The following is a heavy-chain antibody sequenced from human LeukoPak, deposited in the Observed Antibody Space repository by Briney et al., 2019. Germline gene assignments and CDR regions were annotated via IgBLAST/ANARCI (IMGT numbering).Heavy chain of an antibody. V-gene: IGHV4-59*01. CDR1: GGSISSYY. CDR2: IYYSGST. CDR3: ARGNDFWSGSFDP. J-gene: IGHJ5*02. D-gene: IGHD3-3*01. Sequence: KPSETLSLTCTVSGGSISSYYWSWIRQPPGKGLEWIGYIYYSGSTNYNPSLKSRVTISVDTSKNQFPLKLSSVTAADTAVYYCARGNDFWSGSFDPWGQGTLVTVSS.